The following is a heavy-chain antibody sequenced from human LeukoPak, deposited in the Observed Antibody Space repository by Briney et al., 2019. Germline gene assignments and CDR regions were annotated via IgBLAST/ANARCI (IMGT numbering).Heavy chain of an antibody. Sequence: GGCLRLSCAASGFTFSSYAMSWVRQAPGKGLEWVSAISGSGGSTYYADSVKGRFTISRDNSKNTLYLQMNSLRAEDTAVYYCAKESYDYVWGSYPGGYYFDYWGQGTLVTVSS. CDR3: AKESYDYVWGSYPGGYYFDY. V-gene: IGHV3-23*01. J-gene: IGHJ4*02. CDR2: ISGSGGST. D-gene: IGHD3-16*02. CDR1: GFTFSSYA.